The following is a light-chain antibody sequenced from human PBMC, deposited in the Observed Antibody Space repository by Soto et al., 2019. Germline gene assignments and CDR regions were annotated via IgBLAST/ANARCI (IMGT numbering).Light chain of an antibody. CDR3: QQYNNWPRT. CDR1: QSVNTN. CDR2: GAS. Sequence: EIVMTQSPATLSVSPGERATLSCRASQSVNTNVAWYQQEPGQAPRLLIYGASTRATGIPASFSGSVSGTEFALTISSLQSEDFAVYYCQQYNNWPRTFGQGTKVEIK. V-gene: IGKV3D-15*01. J-gene: IGKJ1*01.